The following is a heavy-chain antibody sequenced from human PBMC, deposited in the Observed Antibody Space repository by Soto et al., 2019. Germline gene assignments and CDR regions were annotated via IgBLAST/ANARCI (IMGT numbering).Heavy chain of an antibody. CDR1: GGSIGNYY. J-gene: IGHJ4*02. Sequence: QVQLQESGPGLVKPSETLSVTCTVSGGSIGNYYWHWIRQPPGKGLEWIGFVYYSGATNYNPSLKSRVSISVDTSKNQFSLNLNSVTAADTAVYYYARGGIVGTLTRKRAFDSWGRGTLLTVSS. CDR2: VYYSGAT. CDR3: ARGGIVGTLTRKRAFDS. D-gene: IGHD1-26*01. V-gene: IGHV4-59*01.